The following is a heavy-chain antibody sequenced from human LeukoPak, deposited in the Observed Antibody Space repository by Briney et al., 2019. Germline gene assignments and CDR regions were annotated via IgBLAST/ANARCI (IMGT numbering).Heavy chain of an antibody. CDR2: ISGSDGST. Sequence: GGSLRLSCAASGFTFSSYAMNWVRQAPGKGLEWVSAISGSDGSTNYADSVKGRFTISRDNSKSTLSLQMNSLGAEDTAIYYCATYRQVLLPFESWGQGTLVTVSS. CDR1: GFTFSSYA. CDR3: ATYRQVLLPFES. J-gene: IGHJ4*02. D-gene: IGHD2-8*02. V-gene: IGHV3-23*01.